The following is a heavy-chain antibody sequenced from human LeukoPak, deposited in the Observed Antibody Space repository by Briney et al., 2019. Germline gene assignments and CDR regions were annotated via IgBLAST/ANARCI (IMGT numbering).Heavy chain of an antibody. CDR2: IKHDGSYR. D-gene: IGHD4-23*01. J-gene: IGHJ4*02. Sequence: PGGSLRLSCAASGFTFSHYWMSWVRLSPGKGLEWLGNIKHDGSYRFCVGSVRGRFTISRDNAKNSLDLQMSSLTAEDTAIYYCERDTDVGKLNYWGQGTLVTVSS. CDR3: ERDTDVGKLNY. CDR1: GFTFSHYW. V-gene: IGHV3-7*01.